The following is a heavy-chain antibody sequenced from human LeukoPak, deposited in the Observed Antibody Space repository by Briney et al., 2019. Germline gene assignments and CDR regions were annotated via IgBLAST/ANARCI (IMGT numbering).Heavy chain of an antibody. Sequence: PSETLSLTCTVSGGSISITTYYRGWIRQPPGKGLEWIGTIYFSGSTYYNPSLKRRVTISVDTSKNQFSLTMSSVTAADTAVYYCANLGYYNYGMDVWGQGTTVTVSS. CDR3: ANLGYYNYGMDV. J-gene: IGHJ6*02. CDR1: GGSISITTYY. CDR2: IYFSGST. V-gene: IGHV4-39*01.